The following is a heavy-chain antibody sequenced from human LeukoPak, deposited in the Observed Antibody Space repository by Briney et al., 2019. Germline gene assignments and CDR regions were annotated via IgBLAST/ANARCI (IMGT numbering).Heavy chain of an antibody. CDR2: INHSGST. CDR1: GGSFSGYY. Sequence: PSETLSLTCAVYGGSFSGYYWSWIRQPPGKGLEWIGEINHSGSTNYNPSLKSRVTISVDTSKNQFSLKLSSVTAADTAVYYCARRRKRGPLSALDYWGQGTLVTVSS. D-gene: IGHD2/OR15-2a*01. CDR3: ARRRKRGPLSALDY. J-gene: IGHJ4*02. V-gene: IGHV4-34*01.